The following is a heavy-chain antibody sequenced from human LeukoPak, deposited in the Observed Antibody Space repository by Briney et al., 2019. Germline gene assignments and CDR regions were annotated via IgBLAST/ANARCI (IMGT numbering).Heavy chain of an antibody. Sequence: PSETLSLTCTVSGGSISSSPYYWGWIRQPPGKGLEWIGEINHSGSTNYNPSLKSRVTISVDTSKNQFSLKLSSVTAADTAVYYCARGGRGSSSWYLRYWGQGTLVTVSS. V-gene: IGHV4-39*07. CDR3: ARGGRGSSSWYLRY. D-gene: IGHD6-13*01. CDR1: GGSISSSPYY. J-gene: IGHJ4*02. CDR2: INHSGST.